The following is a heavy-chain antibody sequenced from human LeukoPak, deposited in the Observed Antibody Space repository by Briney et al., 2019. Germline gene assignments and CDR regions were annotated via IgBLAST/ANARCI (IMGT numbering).Heavy chain of an antibody. V-gene: IGHV3-74*01. CDR3: ASSIVVPGHY. J-gene: IGHJ4*02. D-gene: IGHD6-19*01. Sequence: PGGSLRLSRTASGFAFSSYWMHCVRQAPGKGLVSVSHIGGDGTTTSYADSVKGRFTISRDNAKNTLYLQMNSLRVEDTAVYYCASSIVVPGHYWGQGTLVTVSS. CDR2: IGGDGTTT. CDR1: GFAFSSYW.